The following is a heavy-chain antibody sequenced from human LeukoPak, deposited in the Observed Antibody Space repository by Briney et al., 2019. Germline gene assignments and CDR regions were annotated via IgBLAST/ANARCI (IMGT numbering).Heavy chain of an antibody. D-gene: IGHD3-22*01. CDR2: INHSGST. CDR1: GGSFSGYY. Sequence: PSETLSLTCAVYGGSFSGYYWSWIRQPPGKGLEWIGEINHSGSTNYNPSLKSRVTISVDTSKNQFSLKLSSVTAADTAVYYCARVETYYDSSGYYYAGGSWFDPWGQGTLVTVSS. CDR3: ARVETYYDSSGYYYAGGSWFDP. V-gene: IGHV4-34*01. J-gene: IGHJ5*02.